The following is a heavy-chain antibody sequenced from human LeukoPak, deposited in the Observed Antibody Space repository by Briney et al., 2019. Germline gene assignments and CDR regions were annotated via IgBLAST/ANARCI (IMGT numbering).Heavy chain of an antibody. Sequence: SETLSLTCTVSGGSISSYYWSWIRQPPGKGLEWIGYTYYSGSTNYNPSLKSRVTISVDTSKNQFSLKLSSVTAADTAVYYCARGGQQLAPYWYFDLWGRGTLVTVPS. CDR2: TYYSGST. J-gene: IGHJ2*01. CDR3: ARGGQQLAPYWYFDL. V-gene: IGHV4-59*01. D-gene: IGHD6-13*01. CDR1: GGSISSYY.